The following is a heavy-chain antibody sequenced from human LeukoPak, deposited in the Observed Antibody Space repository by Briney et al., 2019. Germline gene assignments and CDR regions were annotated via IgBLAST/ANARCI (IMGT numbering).Heavy chain of an antibody. CDR1: GHIFTGYY. D-gene: IGHD3-16*01. CDR2: IHAESGVT. V-gene: IGHV1-2*02. CDR3: TRDWLNKAYDP. Sequence: ASVKVSCKDSGHIFTGYYIHWVRQAPGQGLEWMAWIHAESGVTYYAQKFQGRVTLTRDPSISTDYMELTGLRSDDTAIYYCTRDWLNKAYDPWGQGTLVTVSS. J-gene: IGHJ5*02.